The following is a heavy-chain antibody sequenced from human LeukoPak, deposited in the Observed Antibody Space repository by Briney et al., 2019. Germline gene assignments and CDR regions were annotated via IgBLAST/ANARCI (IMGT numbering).Heavy chain of an antibody. CDR3: ARERRDYDPYYYGMDV. CDR2: IYYSGST. J-gene: IGHJ6*02. CDR1: GGSVSSGSYY. Sequence: SETLSLTCTVSGGSVSSGSYYWSWIRQPPGKGLEWIGYIYYSGSTNYNPSLKSRVTISVDTSKNQFSLKLSSVTAADTAVYYCARERRDYDPYYYGMDVWGQGTTVTVSS. V-gene: IGHV4-61*01. D-gene: IGHD3-3*01.